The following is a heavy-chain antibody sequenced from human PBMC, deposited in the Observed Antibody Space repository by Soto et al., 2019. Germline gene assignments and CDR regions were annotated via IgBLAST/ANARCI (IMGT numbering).Heavy chain of an antibody. J-gene: IGHJ4*02. CDR1: GFTFSSYG. D-gene: IGHD3-22*01. CDR3: AKDWKADSSGYYSYFDY. Sequence: GGSLRLSCAASGFTFSSYGMHWVRQAPGKGLEWVAVISYDGSNKYYADSVKGRFTISRDNSKNTLYLQMNSLRAEDTAVYYCAKDWKADSSGYYSYFDYWGQGTLVTVSS. CDR2: ISYDGSNK. V-gene: IGHV3-30*18.